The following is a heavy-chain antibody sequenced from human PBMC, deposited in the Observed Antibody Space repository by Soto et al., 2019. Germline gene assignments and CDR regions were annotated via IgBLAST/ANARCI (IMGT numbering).Heavy chain of an antibody. V-gene: IGHV4-4*02. D-gene: IGHD5-18*01. J-gene: IGHJ2*01. CDR3: AREVDTASCYFDL. CDR2: IYHSGST. Sequence: QVQLQESDPGLVKPSGTLSLTCAISGGSISSSNWWSWVRQPPGKGLEWIGEIYHSGSTNHNPSLKSRVTISVDKSKNQFSLKLSSVTAADTAVYYCAREVDTASCYFDLWGRGTLVTVSS. CDR1: GGSISSSNW.